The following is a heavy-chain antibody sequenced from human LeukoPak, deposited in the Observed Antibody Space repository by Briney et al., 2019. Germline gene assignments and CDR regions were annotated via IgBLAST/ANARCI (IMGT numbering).Heavy chain of an antibody. CDR2: LGKGTDT. CDR1: GFTFSGYD. CDR3: ARDRRADYFRNDDCFEI. Sequence: GGSLRLSCSASGFTFSGYDMHWVRQAPGEGVEWVSHLGKGTDTHYADSVEGRFTISRENAKNSLYLQMNSLRARETAVYYCARDRRADYFRNDDCFEIWGRGTMVTVSS. V-gene: IGHV3-13*01. J-gene: IGHJ3*02. D-gene: IGHD3-10*02.